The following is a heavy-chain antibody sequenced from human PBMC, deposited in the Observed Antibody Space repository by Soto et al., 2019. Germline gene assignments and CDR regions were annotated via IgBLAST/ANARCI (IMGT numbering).Heavy chain of an antibody. CDR2: SSGSGGST. Sequence: GGSLRLSCAASGFTFSSYAMSWVRQAPGKGLEWVSASSGSGGSTYYADSVKGRSTIYRDNSKNTLYLQMNSLIAEDTAVYYCAKGGFRGAARLAPYYFDYWGQGTLVTVSS. D-gene: IGHD6-6*01. CDR1: GFTFSSYA. V-gene: IGHV3-23*01. CDR3: AKGGFRGAARLAPYYFDY. J-gene: IGHJ4*02.